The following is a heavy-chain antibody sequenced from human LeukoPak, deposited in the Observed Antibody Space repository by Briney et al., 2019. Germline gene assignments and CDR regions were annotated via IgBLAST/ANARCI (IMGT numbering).Heavy chain of an antibody. CDR2: IYSGGST. CDR3: ARDERPLLWFGELFD. V-gene: IGHV3-66*02. CDR1: GFTLSSNY. Sequence: GGSLRLSCAASGFTLSSNYMSWVRQAPGKGLEWVSVIYSGGSTYYADSVKGRFTISRDNSKNTLYLQMNSLRAEHTAVCYCARDERPLLWFGELFDWGQGTLVTVSS. D-gene: IGHD3-10*01. J-gene: IGHJ4*02.